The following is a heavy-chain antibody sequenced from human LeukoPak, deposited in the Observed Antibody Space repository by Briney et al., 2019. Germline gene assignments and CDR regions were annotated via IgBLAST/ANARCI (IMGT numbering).Heavy chain of an antibody. CDR1: GFTFSSYA. CDR2: ISYDGSNK. D-gene: IGHD6-19*01. CDR3: AKGAVAGTRLVSDY. V-gene: IGHV3-30-3*01. Sequence: QPGRSLRLSCAASGFTFSSYAMHWVRQAPGKGLEWVAVISYDGSNKYYADSVKGRFTISRDNSKNTLYLQMNSLRAEDTALYYCAKGAVAGTRLVSDYWGQGTLVTVSS. J-gene: IGHJ4*02.